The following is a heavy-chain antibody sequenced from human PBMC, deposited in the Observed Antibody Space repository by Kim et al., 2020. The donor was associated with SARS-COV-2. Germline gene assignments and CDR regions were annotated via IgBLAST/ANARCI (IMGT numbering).Heavy chain of an antibody. CDR3: ARDRGIVVVPAAIAGNYYYYGMDV. Sequence: SVKVSCKASGGTFSSYAISWVRQAPGQGLEWMGGIIPIFGTANYAQKFQGRVTITADESTSTAYMELSSLRSEDTAVYYCARDRGIVVVPAAIAGNYYYYGMDVWGQGTTVTVSS. D-gene: IGHD2-2*01. CDR2: IIPIFGTA. CDR1: GGTFSSYA. V-gene: IGHV1-69*13. J-gene: IGHJ6*02.